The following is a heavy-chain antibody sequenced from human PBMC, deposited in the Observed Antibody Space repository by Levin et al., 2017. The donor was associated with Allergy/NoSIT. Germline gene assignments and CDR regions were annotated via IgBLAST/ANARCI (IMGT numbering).Heavy chain of an antibody. V-gene: IGHV5-10-1*01. CDR2: IDPSDSYT. CDR3: ARLGDSSGWYVDY. CDR1: GYSFTSYW. Sequence: KVSCKGSGYSFTSYWISWVRQMPGKGLEWMGRIDPSDSYTNYSPSFQGHVTISADKSISTAYLQWSSLKASDTAMYYCARLGDSSGWYVDYWGQGTLVTVSS. J-gene: IGHJ4*02. D-gene: IGHD6-19*01.